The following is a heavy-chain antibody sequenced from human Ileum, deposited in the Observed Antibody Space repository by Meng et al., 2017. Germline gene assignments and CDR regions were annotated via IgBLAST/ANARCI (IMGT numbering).Heavy chain of an antibody. CDR1: GFTFSSYW. CDR3: AREPQKYYYDSSGYFH. J-gene: IGHJ4*02. Sequence: GESLKISCAASGFTFSSYWMSWVRQAPGKGLEWVANIKQDGSEKYYVDSVKGRFTISRDNAKNSLYLQMNSLRAEDTAVYYCAREPQKYYYDSSGYFHWGQGTLVTGSS. V-gene: IGHV3-7*01. D-gene: IGHD3-22*01. CDR2: IKQDGSEK.